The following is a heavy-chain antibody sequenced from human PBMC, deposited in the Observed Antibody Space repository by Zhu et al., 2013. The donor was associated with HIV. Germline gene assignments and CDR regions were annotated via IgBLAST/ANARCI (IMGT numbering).Heavy chain of an antibody. CDR1: GYNFMDYD. CDR2: IIPIFGTA. V-gene: IGHV1-69*13. Sequence: LLQSGAEVREPGTSVTISCETYGYNFMDYDINWVRQAPGQGLEWMGGIIPIFGTANYAQKFQGRVTITADESTSTAYMELSSLRSEDTAVYYCGRHHNSGYYSYFDYWGQGTLVTVSS. D-gene: IGHD3-22*01. J-gene: IGHJ4*02. CDR3: GRHHNSGYYSYFDY.